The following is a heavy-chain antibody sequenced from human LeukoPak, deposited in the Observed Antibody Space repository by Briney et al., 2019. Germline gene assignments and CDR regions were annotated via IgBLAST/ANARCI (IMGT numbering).Heavy chain of an antibody. Sequence: SETLSLTCTVFGGSISSYYWSWIRQPPGKGLEWIGYIYYSGSTNYNPSLKSRVTISVDTSKNQFSLKLSSVTAADTAVYYCARQGAYCSGGSCFLSGWFDPWGQGTLVTVSS. CDR1: GGSISSYY. D-gene: IGHD2-15*01. CDR2: IYYSGST. V-gene: IGHV4-59*08. J-gene: IGHJ5*02. CDR3: ARQGAYCSGGSCFLSGWFDP.